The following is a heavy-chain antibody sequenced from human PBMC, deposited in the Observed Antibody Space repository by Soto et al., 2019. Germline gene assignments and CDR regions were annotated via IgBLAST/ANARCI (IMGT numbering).Heavy chain of an antibody. D-gene: IGHD3-3*01. CDR3: ARGIVSNFWSGYPHKDYARFDP. CDR2: MNPNSGNT. Sequence: GASVKVSCKASGYTFTSYDINWVRQATGQGLERMGWMNPNSGNTGYAQKFQGRVTMTRNTSISTAYMELSSLRSEDTAVYYCARGIVSNFWSGYPHKDYARFDPWGQGTLVTVSS. CDR1: GYTFTSYD. J-gene: IGHJ5*02. V-gene: IGHV1-8*01.